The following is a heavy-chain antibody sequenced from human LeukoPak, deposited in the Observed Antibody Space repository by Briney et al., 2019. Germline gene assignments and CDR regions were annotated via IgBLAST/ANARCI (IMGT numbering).Heavy chain of an antibody. CDR3: ARQPHSSSGYFDY. J-gene: IGHJ4*02. Sequence: PSETLSLTCTVSGGSISSSSYYWGWIRQPPGKGLEWIGSIYYSGSTYYNPSLKSRVTISVDTSKNQFSLKLSSVTAADTAVYYCARQPHSSSGYFDYWGQGTLVTVSS. CDR2: IYYSGST. D-gene: IGHD6-13*01. V-gene: IGHV4-39*01. CDR1: GGSISSSSYY.